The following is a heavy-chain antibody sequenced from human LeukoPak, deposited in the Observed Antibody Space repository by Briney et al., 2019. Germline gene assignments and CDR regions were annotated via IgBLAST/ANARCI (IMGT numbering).Heavy chain of an antibody. CDR2: IKPDGSQK. V-gene: IGHV3-7*04. Sequence: PGRSLRLSCAVSGFTFSGSWMTWVRQAPGRGLEWVANIKPDGSQKYYVDSVKGRFTVSRDNAKNSLYLQMNSLRADDTAVYYCARGHYGRDYWGQGTLVTVSS. CDR3: ARGHYGRDY. D-gene: IGHD4-17*01. J-gene: IGHJ4*02. CDR1: GFTFSGSW.